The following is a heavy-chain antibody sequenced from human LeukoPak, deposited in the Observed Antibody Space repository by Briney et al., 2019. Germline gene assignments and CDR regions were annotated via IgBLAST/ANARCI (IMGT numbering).Heavy chain of an antibody. J-gene: IGHJ3*02. D-gene: IGHD2-15*01. V-gene: IGHV3-33*01. CDR2: IWYDGSNK. CDR3: ARESLYCSGGSCYIVDAFDI. CDR1: GFTFSSYG. Sequence: GGSLRLSCAASGFTFSSYGMHWVRQAPGKGLEWVAVIWYDGSNKYYADSVKGRFTISRDNSKNTPYLQMNSLRAEDTAVYYCARESLYCSGGSCYIVDAFDIWGQGTMVTVSS.